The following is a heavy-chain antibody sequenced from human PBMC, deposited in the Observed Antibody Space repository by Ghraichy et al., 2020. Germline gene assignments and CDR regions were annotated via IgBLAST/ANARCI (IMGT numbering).Heavy chain of an antibody. CDR3: AKDGITMIVVGIGFDY. J-gene: IGHJ4*02. V-gene: IGHV3-23*01. CDR2: ISGSGGST. Sequence: GGSLRLSCAASGFTFSSYAMSWVRQAPGKGLEWVSAISGSGGSTYYADSVKGRFTISRDNSKNTLYLQMNSLRAEDTAVYYCAKDGITMIVVGIGFDYWGQGTLVTVSS. D-gene: IGHD3-22*01. CDR1: GFTFSSYA.